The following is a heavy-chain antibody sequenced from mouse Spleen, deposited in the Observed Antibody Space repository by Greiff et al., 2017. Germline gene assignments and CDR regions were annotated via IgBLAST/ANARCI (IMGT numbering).Heavy chain of an antibody. V-gene: IGHV1-26*01. J-gene: IGHJ3*01. CDR1: GYTFTDYY. Sequence: EVQLQQSGPELVKPGASVKISCKASGYTFTDYYMNWVKQSHGKSLEWIGDINPNNGGTSYNQKFKGKATLTVDKSSSTAYMELRSLTSEDSAVYYCAREEGGGFAYWGQGTLVTVSA. CDR2: INPNNGGT. CDR3: AREEGGGFAY.